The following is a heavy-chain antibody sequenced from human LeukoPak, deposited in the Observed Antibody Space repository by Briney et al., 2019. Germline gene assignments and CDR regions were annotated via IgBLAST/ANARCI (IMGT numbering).Heavy chain of an antibody. CDR1: YGSFSGYY. J-gene: IGHJ4*02. V-gene: IGHV4-34*01. D-gene: IGHD3-16*01. CDR3: ARGDLGSSFDY. Sequence: SSETLSLTCTVFYGSFSGYYWSWIRQPPGKGLEWIGEINHSGNTNYNPSLKSRVTISVDTSKDQFTLKLSSVTAADTAVYYCARGDLGSSFDYWGQGTLVTVSS. CDR2: INHSGNT.